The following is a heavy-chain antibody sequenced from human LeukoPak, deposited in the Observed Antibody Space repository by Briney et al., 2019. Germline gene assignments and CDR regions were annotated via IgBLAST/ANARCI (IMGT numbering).Heavy chain of an antibody. V-gene: IGHV4-34*01. J-gene: IGHJ4*02. CDR3: ARYYGDYGVSGYYFDY. CDR2: INHSGST. Sequence: PSETLSLTCAVYGGSFSGYYWRWIRQPPGKGLEWIGEINHSGSTNYNPSLKSRVTISVDTSKNQFSLKLSSVTAADTAVYYCARYYGDYGVSGYYFDYWGQGTLVTVSS. D-gene: IGHD4-17*01. CDR1: GGSFSGYY.